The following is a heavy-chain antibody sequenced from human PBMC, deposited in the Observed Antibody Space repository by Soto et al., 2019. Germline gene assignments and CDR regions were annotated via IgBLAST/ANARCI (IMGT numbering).Heavy chain of an antibody. D-gene: IGHD1-26*01. CDR2: IHWDDGK. CDR1: GFSLITSGVG. CDR3: ARYLRPAAAFDI. V-gene: IGHV2-5*02. J-gene: IGHJ3*02. Sequence: QVTLRESGPTLVKPTQTLTLTCTFSGFSLITSGVGVGWLRLPPGKALEWLAVIHWDDGKRYSPSLKTRLTITKDTSKNEVALTMTNIDPVDTATYYCARYLRPAAAFDIWGQGTMATVSS.